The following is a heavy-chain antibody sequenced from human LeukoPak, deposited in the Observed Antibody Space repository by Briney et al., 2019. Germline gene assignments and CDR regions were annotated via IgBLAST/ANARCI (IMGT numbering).Heavy chain of an antibody. D-gene: IGHD2-15*01. V-gene: IGHV4-59*12. CDR3: ARYLGGSYFDS. Sequence: SETLSLTCTVSGGSISSYYWSWIRQPPGKGLEWIGYIYYSGSTNYNPSLKSRVTISVDTSKNQFSLKLSSVTAADTAVYYCARYLGGSYFDSWGQGTLVTVSS. J-gene: IGHJ5*01. CDR1: GGSISSYY. CDR2: IYYSGST.